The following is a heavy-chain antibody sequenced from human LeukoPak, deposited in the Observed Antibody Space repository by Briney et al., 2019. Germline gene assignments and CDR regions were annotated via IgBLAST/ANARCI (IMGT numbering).Heavy chain of an antibody. J-gene: IGHJ6*03. V-gene: IGHV4-59*12. CDR2: IYYSGST. Sequence: SETLSLTCTVSGGSISSYYWSWIRQPPGKGLEWIGYIYYSGSTNYNPSLKSRVTISVDTSKNQFSLKLSSVTAADTAVYYCARDLSAVVSTKRVYYYYYMDVWGKGTTVTVSS. CDR1: GGSISSYY. CDR3: ARDLSAVVSTKRVYYYYYMDV. D-gene: IGHD4-23*01.